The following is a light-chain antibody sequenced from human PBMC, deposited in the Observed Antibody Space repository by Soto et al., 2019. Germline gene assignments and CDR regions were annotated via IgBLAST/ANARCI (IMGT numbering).Light chain of an antibody. V-gene: IGLV3-21*02. CDR2: DDS. J-gene: IGLJ2*01. CDR1: NIGSKS. Sequence: SYELTQPPSVSVAPGQTARITCGGTNIGSKSVHWYQQKPRQAPVLVVYDDSDRPSGIPERFSGSNSGNTATLTISRVEAGDEADYYCPVWDSSSDHLVFGGGTKLTVL. CDR3: PVWDSSSDHLV.